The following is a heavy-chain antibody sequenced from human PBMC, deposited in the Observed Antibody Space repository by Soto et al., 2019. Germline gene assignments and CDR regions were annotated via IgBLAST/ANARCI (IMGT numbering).Heavy chain of an antibody. CDR2: IYPSGGT. V-gene: IGHV4-4*07. CDR1: GGSIYNYY. CDR3: ARGAAAGADYGMDV. Sequence: SETLSLTCTVSGGSIYNYYWSWIRQPAGKGLEWIGRIYPSGGTNFNPSLKSRVTMSVDTSNKKFSLKLSSVTAADAAVYRCARGAAAGADYGMDVWGQGTTVTVSS. D-gene: IGHD6-13*01. J-gene: IGHJ6*02.